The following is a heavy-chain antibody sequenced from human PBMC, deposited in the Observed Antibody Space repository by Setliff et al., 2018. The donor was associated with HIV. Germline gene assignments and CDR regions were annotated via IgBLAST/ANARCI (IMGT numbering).Heavy chain of an antibody. J-gene: IGHJ4*02. CDR2: IRGSGSGDTT. Sequence: SSYAMTWVRQAPGKGLEWVSTIRGSGSGDTTHYADFVKGRFTISRDNSKNTVYLQMNSLRAEDMAIYYCAREDSSWYGSLDYWGQGTPVTVSS. CDR3: AREDSSWYGSLDY. CDR1: SSYA. D-gene: IGHD6-13*01. V-gene: IGHV3-23*01.